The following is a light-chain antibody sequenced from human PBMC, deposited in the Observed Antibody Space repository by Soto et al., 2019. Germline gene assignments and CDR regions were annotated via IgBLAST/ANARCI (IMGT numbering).Light chain of an antibody. V-gene: IGLV2-14*01. Sequence: QSALTQPASVSGSPGQSITISCSGFDSDVGGYNYVSWYQQHPGKAPKLMIYEVSNRPSGVSNRFSGSKSGNTASLTISGLQAEDEADYYCSSYTSSSTYVFGTGTKVTVL. CDR1: DSDVGGYNY. CDR2: EVS. CDR3: SSYTSSSTYV. J-gene: IGLJ1*01.